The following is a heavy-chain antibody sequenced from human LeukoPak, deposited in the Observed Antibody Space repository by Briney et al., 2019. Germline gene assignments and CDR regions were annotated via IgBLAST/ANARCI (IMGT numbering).Heavy chain of an antibody. J-gene: IGHJ4*02. CDR2: VNNDGSSA. CDR3: ARGGDGAVDY. CDR1: GFTFSNWR. V-gene: IGHV3-74*01. D-gene: IGHD4-17*01. Sequence: GGSLRLSCDASGFTFSNWRMHWVRQAPGKGLVWVSYVNNDGSSATYADSVRGRFTISRDNAKNTVYLQMNSLRAEDSAVYYCARGGDGAVDYWGQGTLVTVSS.